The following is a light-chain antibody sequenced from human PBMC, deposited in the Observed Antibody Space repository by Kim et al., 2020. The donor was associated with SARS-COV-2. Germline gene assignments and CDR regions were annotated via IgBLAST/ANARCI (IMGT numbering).Light chain of an antibody. Sequence: EIVLTPTQGTLSLSPGERATISCRARQSVSSSYLAWYQQKPGQAPRLLINCASSSTTGIPDRCSGSGSATDFTLTISRLEPEDFAVYYCQQYGSSPRKFGQGTKVDIK. CDR2: CAS. CDR1: QSVSSSY. V-gene: IGKV3-20*01. J-gene: IGKJ1*01. CDR3: QQYGSSPRK.